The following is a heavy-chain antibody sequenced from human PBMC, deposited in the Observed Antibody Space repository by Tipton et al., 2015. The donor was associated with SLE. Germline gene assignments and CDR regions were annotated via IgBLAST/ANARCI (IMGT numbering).Heavy chain of an antibody. Sequence: TLSLTCSVSGFSISSAYYWGWIRQPPGKGLEFIGTISYSGGTDYNPSLKSRVTISKDTSKNHFSLKLDSVTATDTAVYYCARATRTGYSEFDSGGQGTLVTVSS. CDR1: GFSISSAYY. J-gene: IGHJ5*01. D-gene: IGHD3/OR15-3a*01. CDR2: ISYSGGT. CDR3: ARATRTGYSEFDS. V-gene: IGHV4-38-2*02.